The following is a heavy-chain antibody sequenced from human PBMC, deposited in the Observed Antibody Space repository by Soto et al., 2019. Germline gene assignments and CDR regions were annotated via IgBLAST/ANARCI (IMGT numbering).Heavy chain of an antibody. Sequence: SETLSLTCAVYGGSFSGYYWSWIRQPPGKGLEWIGYIYYSGSTYYNPSLKSRVTISVDTSKNQFSLKLSSVTAADTAVYYCASSVRGARAEFDYWGQGTLVTVSS. J-gene: IGHJ4*02. CDR2: IYYSGST. CDR1: GGSFSGYY. CDR3: ASSVRGARAEFDY. D-gene: IGHD3-10*01. V-gene: IGHV4-30-4*02.